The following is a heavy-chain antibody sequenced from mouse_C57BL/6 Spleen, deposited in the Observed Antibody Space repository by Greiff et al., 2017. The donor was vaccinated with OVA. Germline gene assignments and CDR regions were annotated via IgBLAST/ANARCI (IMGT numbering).Heavy chain of an antibody. D-gene: IGHD1-1*02. V-gene: IGHV1-80*01. Sequence: QVQLQQSGAELVKPGASVKISCKASGYAFSSYWMNWVKQRPGKGLEWIGQIYPGDGDTNYNGKFKGKATLTADKSSSTAYMQLSSLTSEDSAVYFCAREVGPHWYFDVWGTGTTVTVSS. CDR2: IYPGDGDT. J-gene: IGHJ1*03. CDR1: GYAFSSYW. CDR3: AREVGPHWYFDV.